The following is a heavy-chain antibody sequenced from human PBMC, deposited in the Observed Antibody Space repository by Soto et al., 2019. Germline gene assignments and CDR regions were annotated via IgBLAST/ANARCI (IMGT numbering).Heavy chain of an antibody. D-gene: IGHD3-10*01. CDR2: IIPALGTA. CDR3: ARPDFGGCWYFDL. V-gene: IGHV1-69*08. CDR1: GGTFSSHT. J-gene: IGHJ2*01. Sequence: QDQLVQSGAEVKKPGSSVKVSCKASGGTFSSHTFSWVRQAPGQGLEWMGRIIPALGTATYAQTFQGRVTLTEDESATTVYTELNSLRSEDTAVYYCARPDFGGCWYFDLWGRGTLVTVSS.